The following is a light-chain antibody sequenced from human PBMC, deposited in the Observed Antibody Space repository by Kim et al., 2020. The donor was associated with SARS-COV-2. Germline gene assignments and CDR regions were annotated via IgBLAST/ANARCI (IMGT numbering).Light chain of an antibody. J-gene: IGKJ1*01. CDR3: QQYGSSPPWT. V-gene: IGKV3-20*01. Sequence: EIVLTQSPGTLSLSPGERATLSCRASQSVSSSYLAWYQLKPGQAPRLLIYGASSRATGIPDRFSGSGSGTDFTLTISRLEPEDFAVYYCQQYGSSPPWTFGQGTKVDIK. CDR1: QSVSSSY. CDR2: GAS.